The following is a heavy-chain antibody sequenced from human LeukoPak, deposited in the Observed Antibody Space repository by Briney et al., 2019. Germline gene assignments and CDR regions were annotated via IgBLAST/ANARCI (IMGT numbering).Heavy chain of an antibody. Sequence: PSETLSLTCTVSGGSISSSDYYWGWIRQPPGKGLEWIASIYYSGTTHYNPSHQSRVTMSVDTSKNQFSLKLSSVTAADTAVYYCANGPSGSYIGADWWGQGTLVTVSS. D-gene: IGHD1-26*01. V-gene: IGHV4-39*01. J-gene: IGHJ4*02. CDR3: ANGPSGSYIGADW. CDR1: GGSISSSDYY. CDR2: IYYSGTT.